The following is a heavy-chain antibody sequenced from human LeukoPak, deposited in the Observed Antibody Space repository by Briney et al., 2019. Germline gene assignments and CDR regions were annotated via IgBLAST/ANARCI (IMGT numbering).Heavy chain of an antibody. Sequence: GGSLRLSCAASGFTFDDYAMHWVRQAPGKGLEWVSGISWNSGSIGYADSVKGRFTISRDNAKYSLYLQMNSLRAEDTALYYCAKDMTIAVAGTFDYWGQGTLVTVSS. D-gene: IGHD6-19*01. CDR3: AKDMTIAVAGTFDY. J-gene: IGHJ4*02. CDR1: GFTFDDYA. V-gene: IGHV3-9*01. CDR2: ISWNSGSI.